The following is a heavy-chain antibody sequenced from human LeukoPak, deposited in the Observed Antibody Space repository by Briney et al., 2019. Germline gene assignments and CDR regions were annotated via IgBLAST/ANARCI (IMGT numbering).Heavy chain of an antibody. CDR2: ISWNSGSI. J-gene: IGHJ4*02. D-gene: IGHD6-13*01. CDR3: AKGSALAAGTDFDY. V-gene: IGHV3-9*01. CDR1: GFTFDDYA. Sequence: PGRSLRLSCAASGFTFDDYAMHWVRQAPGKGLEWVSGISWNSGSIGYADSVKGRFTISRDNAKNSLYLQMNSLRAEDTALYYCAKGSALAAGTDFDYWGQGTLVTVSS.